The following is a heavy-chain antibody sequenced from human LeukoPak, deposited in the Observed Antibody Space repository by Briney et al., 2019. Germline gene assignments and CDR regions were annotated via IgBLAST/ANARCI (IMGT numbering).Heavy chain of an antibody. V-gene: IGHV3-21*04. CDR3: AREVRGGYDSQAYYVMDV. CDR1: GFAFRTYS. D-gene: IGHD5-12*01. CDR2: ISRAGSYI. J-gene: IGHJ6*02. Sequence: GGSLRLSCAASGFAFRTYSMNSVRQAPENGLKACSSISRAGSYIHYADSLNGRFTISRDNARESMYLQMNSLRAEDTAVYYCAREVRGGYDSQAYYVMDVWGQGTTVTVSS.